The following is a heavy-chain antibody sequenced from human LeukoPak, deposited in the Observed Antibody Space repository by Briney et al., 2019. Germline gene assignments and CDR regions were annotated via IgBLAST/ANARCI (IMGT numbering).Heavy chain of an antibody. Sequence: GGSLRVSCAASGFIFINYAMARGRQAPLNGLEWVSSITGSDGNTYYADHVKGRFTFSRDNSKNTLHLQMNSLRAEDTAVYYCVRGLDYFDYWGQGTLVTVSS. J-gene: IGHJ4*02. D-gene: IGHD6-6*01. CDR1: GFIFINYA. CDR3: VRGLDYFDY. V-gene: IGHV3-23*01. CDR2: ITGSDGNT.